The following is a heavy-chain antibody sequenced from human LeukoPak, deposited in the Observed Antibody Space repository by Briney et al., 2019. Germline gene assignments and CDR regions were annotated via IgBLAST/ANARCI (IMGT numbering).Heavy chain of an antibody. Sequence: PGKSLRLSCAASGFTFSSYDMHWVRQAPGKGLEWVSVIYSGGSTYYADSVKGRFTISRDNSKNTLYLQMNSLRAEDTAVYYCARHVGRWGFDYWGQGTLVTVSS. CDR1: GFTFSSYD. D-gene: IGHD4-23*01. CDR2: IYSGGST. J-gene: IGHJ4*02. V-gene: IGHV3-66*04. CDR3: ARHVGRWGFDY.